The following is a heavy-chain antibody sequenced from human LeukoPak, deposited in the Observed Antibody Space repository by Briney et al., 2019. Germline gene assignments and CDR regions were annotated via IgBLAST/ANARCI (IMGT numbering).Heavy chain of an antibody. CDR1: GFTFSSYA. Sequence: GGSLRLPCAASGFTFSSYAMSWVRQAPGKGLEWVSAISGSGGSTYYADSVKGRFTISRDNPKNTLYLQMNSLRAEDTAVYYCAKPRGDSSGYFVAEYFQHWGQGTLVTVSS. J-gene: IGHJ1*01. CDR3: AKPRGDSSGYFVAEYFQH. D-gene: IGHD3-22*01. V-gene: IGHV3-23*01. CDR2: ISGSGGST.